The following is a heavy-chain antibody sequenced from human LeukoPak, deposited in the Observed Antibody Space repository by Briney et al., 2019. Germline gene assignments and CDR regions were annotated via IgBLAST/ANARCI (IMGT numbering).Heavy chain of an antibody. V-gene: IGHV3-21*01. CDR1: GFTFSSYT. D-gene: IGHD1-1*01. CDR3: ARALTTLTYEGY. CDR2: ISGSNSYI. J-gene: IGHJ4*02. Sequence: GGSLRLSCAASGFTFSSYTMHWIRQAPGKGLEWVSSISGSNSYIFYADSVRGRFTVSRDNAKDSLYLQMNSLRAEDTAVYYCARALTTLTYEGYWGQGTLVTVSS.